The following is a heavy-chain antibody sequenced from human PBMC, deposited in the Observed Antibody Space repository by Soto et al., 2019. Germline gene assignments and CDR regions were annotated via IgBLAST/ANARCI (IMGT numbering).Heavy chain of an antibody. Sequence: SVKVSCKASGGTFSSYAISWVRQAPGQGLEWMGGIIPIFGTANYAQKFQGRVTITADESTSTAYMELSSLRSEDTAVYYCARDRFLDYYDSRPRGHLDYWGQRTLVTGSS. CDR3: ARDRFLDYYDSRPRGHLDY. CDR1: GGTFSSYA. J-gene: IGHJ4*02. V-gene: IGHV1-69*13. CDR2: IIPIFGTA. D-gene: IGHD3-22*01.